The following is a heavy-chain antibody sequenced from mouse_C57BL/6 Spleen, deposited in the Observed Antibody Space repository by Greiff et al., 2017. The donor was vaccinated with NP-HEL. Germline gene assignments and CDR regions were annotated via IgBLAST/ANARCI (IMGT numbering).Heavy chain of an antibody. Sequence: VQGVESGPGLVAPSQCLSITCTVSGFSLTSYAISWVRQPPGKGLEWLGVIWTGGGTNYNSALKSRLSISKDNSKSQVFLKMNSLQTADTARYYCASSLTTEPEDWFAYWGQGTLVTVSA. CDR2: IWTGGGT. J-gene: IGHJ3*01. CDR1: GFSLTSYA. CDR3: ASSLTTEPEDWFAY. D-gene: IGHD1-1*01. V-gene: IGHV2-9-1*01.